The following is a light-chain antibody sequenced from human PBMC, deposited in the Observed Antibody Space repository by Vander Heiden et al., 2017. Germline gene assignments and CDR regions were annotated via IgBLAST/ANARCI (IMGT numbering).Light chain of an antibody. CDR1: SSNIGSTT. Sequence: QSVLTQPRSASGTPGQRASTSCSGCSSNIGSTTGNWYQQVPGPAPNRPIYSDYQRPAGVPDRYSGSRSVTSAPLAISGLQSEDEADYYCAAWDDSLNGSYVFGTGTKVTVL. CDR2: SDY. J-gene: IGLJ1*01. CDR3: AAWDDSLNGSYV. V-gene: IGLV1-44*01.